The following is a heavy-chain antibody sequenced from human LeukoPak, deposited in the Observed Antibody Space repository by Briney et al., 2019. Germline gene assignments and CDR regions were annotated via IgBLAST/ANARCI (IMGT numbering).Heavy chain of an antibody. V-gene: IGHV3-74*01. CDR2: INSVGSST. Sequence: PGGSLRLSCAASGFTFSSYWMHWVRQAPGKGLVWVSRINSVGSSTTYADSVKGRFTISRDNSKNTLYLQMNSLRAEDTAVYYCARDGDYYGMDVWGQGTTVTVSS. J-gene: IGHJ6*02. CDR1: GFTFSSYW. CDR3: ARDGDYYGMDV. D-gene: IGHD4-17*01.